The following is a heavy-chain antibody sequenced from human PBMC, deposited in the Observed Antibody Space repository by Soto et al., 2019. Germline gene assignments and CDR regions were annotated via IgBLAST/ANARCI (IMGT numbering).Heavy chain of an antibody. V-gene: IGHV1-18*01. J-gene: IGHJ6*02. D-gene: IGHD3-10*01. Sequence: ASVKVSCKASGYTFTSNAFTWVRQAPGQGLEWMGWISANNGDTNYAQKFQGRATLTTDTSTSTAYMELRSLTSDDTAVYYCTRGGGSNYYGLDVWGQGTTVTV. CDR3: TRGGGSNYYGLDV. CDR2: ISANNGDT. CDR1: GYTFTSNA.